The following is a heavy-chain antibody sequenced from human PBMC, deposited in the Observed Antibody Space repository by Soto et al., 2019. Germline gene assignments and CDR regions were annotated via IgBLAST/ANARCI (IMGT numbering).Heavy chain of an antibody. CDR3: ARHGRSRSSSWFDY. J-gene: IGHJ4*02. V-gene: IGHV3-7*01. Sequence: GGSLRLSCAASGFTFSSYWMSWVRQAPGKGLEWVANIKQDGSEKYYVDSVEGRFTISRDNAKNSLYLQMNSLRAEDTAVYYCARHGRSRSSSWFDYWGQGTLVTVSS. D-gene: IGHD6-13*01. CDR1: GFTFSSYW. CDR2: IKQDGSEK.